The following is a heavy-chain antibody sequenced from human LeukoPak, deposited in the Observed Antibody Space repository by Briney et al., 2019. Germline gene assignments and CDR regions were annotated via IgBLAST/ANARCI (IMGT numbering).Heavy chain of an antibody. D-gene: IGHD3-3*01. Sequence: SETLSLTCTVSGGSISSYYWSWIRQPAGKGLEWIGRIYTSGSTNYNPSLKSRVTMSVDTSRNQFSLKLSSVTAADTAVYYCARHPDFWSGYYFDYWGQGTLVTVSS. CDR2: IYTSGST. J-gene: IGHJ4*02. V-gene: IGHV4-4*07. CDR3: ARHPDFWSGYYFDY. CDR1: GGSISSYY.